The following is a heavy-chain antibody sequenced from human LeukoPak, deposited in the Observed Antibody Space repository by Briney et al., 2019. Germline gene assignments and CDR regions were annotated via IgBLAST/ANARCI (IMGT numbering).Heavy chain of an antibody. CDR3: ARDRVMGATDAFDI. D-gene: IGHD1-26*01. CDR1: GFTFSSYW. CDR2: IKQDGSEK. V-gene: IGHV3-7*01. Sequence: GGSLRLSCAASGFTFSSYWMSWVRQAPGKGLEWVANIKQDGSEKYYVDSVKGRFTISRDNAKNSLYLQMNSLRAEDTAVYYCARDRVMGATDAFDIWGQGTMVTVSS. J-gene: IGHJ3*02.